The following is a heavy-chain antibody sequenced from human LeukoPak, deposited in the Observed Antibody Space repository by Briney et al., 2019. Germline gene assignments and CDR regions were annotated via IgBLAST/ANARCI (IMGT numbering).Heavy chain of an antibody. CDR2: IYYSGST. CDR1: GGSISGYY. Sequence: RTSETLSLTCTVSGGSISGYYWTWIRQPPGKGLEWIAYIYYSGSTTYNPSLKSRVTISVDTSKNQFSLKLSSVTAADTAVYYCARFASNELLLDYWGQGTLVTVSS. J-gene: IGHJ4*02. V-gene: IGHV4-59*01. CDR3: ARFASNELLLDY. D-gene: IGHD1-26*01.